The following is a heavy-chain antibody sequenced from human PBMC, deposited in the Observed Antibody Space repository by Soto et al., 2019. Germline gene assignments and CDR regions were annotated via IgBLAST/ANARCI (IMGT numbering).Heavy chain of an antibody. CDR3: AREYCSGGSCYSTFDY. CDR2: ISAYNGNT. Sequence: VQLVQSGAEVKKPGASVKVSCKASGYTFISYDISWVRQAPGQGLEWMGWISAYNGNTNYAQKLQGRVTMTTDTSTSTVYMELRSLRSDDTAVYYCAREYCSGGSCYSTFDYWGQGTLVTVSS. CDR1: GYTFISYD. V-gene: IGHV1-18*01. J-gene: IGHJ4*02. D-gene: IGHD2-15*01.